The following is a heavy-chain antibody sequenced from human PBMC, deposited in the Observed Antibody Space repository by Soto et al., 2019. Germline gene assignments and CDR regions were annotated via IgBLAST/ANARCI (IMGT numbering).Heavy chain of an antibody. D-gene: IGHD6-13*01. V-gene: IGHV1-18*01. Sequence: QDQLVQSGVEVKKPGASVQVSCKASGYSFTNYGITWVRQAPGQGFEWMGWISAYNGNTNYAQKFQGSVTMTTDASTSTAYLELRSLRSDDTAVYYCARDRGVDPPAAGNTHYYYYMDVWGKGTTVTVSS. CDR2: ISAYNGNT. J-gene: IGHJ6*03. CDR3: ARDRGVDPPAAGNTHYYYYMDV. CDR1: GYSFTNYG.